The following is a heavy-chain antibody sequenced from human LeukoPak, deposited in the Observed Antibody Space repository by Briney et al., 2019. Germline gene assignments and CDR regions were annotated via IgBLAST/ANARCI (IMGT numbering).Heavy chain of an antibody. V-gene: IGHV4-59*08. J-gene: IGHJ4*01. CDR3: VRHGESGRHHAYFDY. Sequence: PSETLSLTCTVSGGSLNNYYLGWIRQAAGRGLEWIAYSYYSGGTNYNSSLKSRVTISVDTSKNQFSLKVTSVTAGDTAIYYCVRHGESGRHHAYFDYWGHGALVTVSS. CDR2: SYYSGGT. CDR1: GGSLNNYY. D-gene: IGHD3-10*01.